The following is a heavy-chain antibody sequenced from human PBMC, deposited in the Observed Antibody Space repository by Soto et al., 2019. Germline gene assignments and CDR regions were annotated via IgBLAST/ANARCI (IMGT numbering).Heavy chain of an antibody. D-gene: IGHD5-18*01. CDR1: VGTFSRYA. J-gene: IGHJ4*02. V-gene: IGHV1-69*12. CDR2: IIPIFGTA. Sequence: QVQLVQSGAEVKKPGSSVKVSCKASVGTFSRYAISWVRQAPGQGLEWMGGIIPIFGTANYAQKFQGRVRITAEESTSTAYMVLSSLRSRVTPVYYCARGWIQLWTRLDYWGQGTLVSPSS. CDR3: ARGWIQLWTRLDY.